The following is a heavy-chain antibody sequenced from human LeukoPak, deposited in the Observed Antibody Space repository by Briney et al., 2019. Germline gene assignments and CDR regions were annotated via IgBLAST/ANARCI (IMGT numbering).Heavy chain of an antibody. V-gene: IGHV1-24*01. CDR1: GHTLTELS. CDR3: AASVGAGFDY. Sequence: ASVKVSCKVSGHTLTELSMHWVRQAPGKGLEWMGGFDPEDGETIYAQKFQGRVTMTEDTPTDTAYMELSSLRSEGTAVYYCAASVGAGFDYWGQGTLVTVSS. J-gene: IGHJ4*02. CDR2: FDPEDGET. D-gene: IGHD1-26*01.